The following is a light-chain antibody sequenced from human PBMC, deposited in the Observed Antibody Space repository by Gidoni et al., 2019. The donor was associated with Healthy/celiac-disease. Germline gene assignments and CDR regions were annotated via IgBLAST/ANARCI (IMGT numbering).Light chain of an antibody. CDR1: QSVSSY. CDR2: DAS. CDR3: QQRSNWPIT. Sequence: IVLTKSRANLSLAPGERATLPCRASQSVSSYLAWYQQKPGQAPRLLIYDASNRATGIPARFSGSGSGTDFTLTISSLEPEDFAVYYCQQRSNWPITFGQGTRLEIK. V-gene: IGKV3-11*01. J-gene: IGKJ5*01.